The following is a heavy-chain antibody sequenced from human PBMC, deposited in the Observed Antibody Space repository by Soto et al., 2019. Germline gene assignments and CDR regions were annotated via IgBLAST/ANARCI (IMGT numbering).Heavy chain of an antibody. CDR3: AKGNSWSTALVLDI. CDR1: GFSFRSYA. D-gene: IGHD1-7*01. J-gene: IGHJ3*02. Sequence: PGGSLRLSCAASGFSFRSYAMNWVRQAPGKGLEWVSVISGSGGSTYYADSVKGRFTISRDVSRNTLYLQMNSLRAEDTAVYYCAKGNSWSTALVLDIWGQGTMVTVSS. V-gene: IGHV3-23*01. CDR2: ISGSGGST.